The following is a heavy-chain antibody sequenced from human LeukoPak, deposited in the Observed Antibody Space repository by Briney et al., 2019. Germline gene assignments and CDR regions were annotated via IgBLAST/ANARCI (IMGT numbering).Heavy chain of an antibody. D-gene: IGHD4-17*01. Sequence: PGGSLRLSCAASGFTFSSYAMSWVRQAPGKGLEWVSAISGSGGSTYYADSVKGRFTISRDNSKNTLYLQMNSLRAEDTAAYYCAKQGVYSDHIDYWGQGTLVTVSS. CDR3: AKQGVYSDHIDY. V-gene: IGHV3-23*01. J-gene: IGHJ4*02. CDR2: ISGSGGST. CDR1: GFTFSSYA.